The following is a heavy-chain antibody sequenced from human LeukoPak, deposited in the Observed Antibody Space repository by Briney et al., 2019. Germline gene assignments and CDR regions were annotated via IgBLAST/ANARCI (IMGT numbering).Heavy chain of an antibody. Sequence: GGSLRLSCAASSFTVGSNYMSWVRQAPGKGLEWVSSIYSGGSTYYADSVKGRFTISRDNSKNTLYLQMKSLRAEDTAVYYCARDRSRGATQDSWGQGTLVTVSS. CDR3: ARDRSRGATQDS. CDR1: SFTVGSNY. V-gene: IGHV3-53*01. D-gene: IGHD1-26*01. CDR2: IYSGGST. J-gene: IGHJ4*02.